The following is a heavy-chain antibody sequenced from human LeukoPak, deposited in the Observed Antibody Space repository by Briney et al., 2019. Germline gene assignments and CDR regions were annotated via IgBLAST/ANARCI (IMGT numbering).Heavy chain of an antibody. V-gene: IGHV4-59*01. CDR1: GGSFSNYY. CDR2: IYYSGNT. CDR3: ARGNDRDWLDP. Sequence: SETLSLTCTVSGGSFSNYYWNWIRQPPGKGLEWIGSIYYSGNTNYNPSLKSRVTISADASKNQFSLQLSSVTAADTAVYYCARGNDRDWLDPWGQGTLVTVSS. J-gene: IGHJ5*02. D-gene: IGHD1-1*01.